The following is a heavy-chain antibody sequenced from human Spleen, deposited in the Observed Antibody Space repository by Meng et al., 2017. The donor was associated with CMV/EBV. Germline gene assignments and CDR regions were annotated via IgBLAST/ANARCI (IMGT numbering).Heavy chain of an antibody. Sequence: ASVKVSCKASGYTFTGYYMHWVRQAPGQGLEWMGWINPNSGGTNYARNFQDRVTLTRDTSINTAYMVLSRLTSGDTAVYYCARHLEEYRFGLAAQQNYFDPWAPGALVTVSS. CDR1: GYTFTGYY. CDR2: INPNSGGT. CDR3: ARHLEEYRFGLAAQQNYFDP. D-gene: IGHD2-15*01. J-gene: IGHJ5*02. V-gene: IGHV1-2*02.